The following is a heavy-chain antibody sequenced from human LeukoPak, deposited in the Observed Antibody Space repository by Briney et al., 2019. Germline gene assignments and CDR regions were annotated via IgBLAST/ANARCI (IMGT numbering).Heavy chain of an antibody. CDR1: GYTFTGYY. D-gene: IGHD3-22*01. Sequence: GASVKVSCKASGYTFTGYYMHWVRQAPGQGLEGMGWINPNSGGTNYAQKFQGWVTMTRDTSISTAYMELSRLRSDDTAVYYCAREGTYYYDSSGFSRINWFDPWGQGTLVTVSS. V-gene: IGHV1-2*04. J-gene: IGHJ5*02. CDR3: AREGTYYYDSSGFSRINWFDP. CDR2: INPNSGGT.